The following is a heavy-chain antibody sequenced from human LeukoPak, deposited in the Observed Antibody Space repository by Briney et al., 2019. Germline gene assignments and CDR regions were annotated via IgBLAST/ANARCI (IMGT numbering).Heavy chain of an antibody. V-gene: IGHV3-23*01. CDR3: ARDLAYYDILTGPRNYMDV. Sequence: PGGSLRLSCAASGFTFSSYAMSWVRQAPGKGLEWVSAISGSGGSTYYADSVKGRFTISRDNSKNTLYLQMNSLRVEDTAAYYCARDLAYYDILTGPRNYMDVWGKGTTVTISS. J-gene: IGHJ6*03. CDR2: ISGSGGST. CDR1: GFTFSSYA. D-gene: IGHD3-9*01.